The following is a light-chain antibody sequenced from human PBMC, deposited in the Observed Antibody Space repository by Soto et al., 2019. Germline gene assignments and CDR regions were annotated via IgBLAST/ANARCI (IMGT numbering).Light chain of an antibody. CDR1: QSLLHSNGYNY. J-gene: IGKJ3*01. CDR3: MQALQTPVT. V-gene: IGKV2-28*01. Sequence: DIVMTQSPLSLPVTPGEPASISCRSSQSLLHSNGYNYLDWYLQKPGQSPQLLIYLGSNRASGVPDMFSGSGSGTDFTLKISRVEAEDVGVYYCMQALQTPVTFGPGTKVDIK. CDR2: LGS.